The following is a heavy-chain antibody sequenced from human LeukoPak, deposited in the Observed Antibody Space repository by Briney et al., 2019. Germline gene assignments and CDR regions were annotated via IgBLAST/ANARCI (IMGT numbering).Heavy chain of an antibody. CDR1: GFTFSSYA. CDR2: ISGSGGST. Sequence: PGGSLRLSCAASGFTFSSYAMSWVRQAPGKGLEWVSAISGSGGSTYYADSVKGRFTISRDNSRNTLYLQMNSLRAEDTAVYYCAKAETYYYGSGTNWGQGTLVTVSS. D-gene: IGHD3-10*01. CDR3: AKAETYYYGSGTN. V-gene: IGHV3-23*01. J-gene: IGHJ4*02.